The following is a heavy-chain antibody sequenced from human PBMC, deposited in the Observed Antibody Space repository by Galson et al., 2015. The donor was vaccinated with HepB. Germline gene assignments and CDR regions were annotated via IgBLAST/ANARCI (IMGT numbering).Heavy chain of an antibody. V-gene: IGHV4-39*07. CDR3: ASKESGEGMAVAGTDWYFDL. CDR2: IYYSGST. D-gene: IGHD6-19*01. CDR1: GGSISSSSYY. J-gene: IGHJ2*01. Sequence: SETLSLTCTVSGGSISSSSYYWGWIRQPPGKGLEWIGSIYYSGSTYYNPSLKSRVTISVDTSKNQFSLKLSSVTAADTAVYYCASKESGEGMAVAGTDWYFDLWGRGTLVTVSS.